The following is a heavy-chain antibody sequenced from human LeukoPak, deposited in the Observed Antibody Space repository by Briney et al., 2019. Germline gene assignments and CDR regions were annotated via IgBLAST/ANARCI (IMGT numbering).Heavy chain of an antibody. CDR2: IWYDGSNK. D-gene: IGHD1-26*01. J-gene: IGHJ4*02. CDR1: GFTFSSYG. CDR3: PKVQSGSSYYLAY. V-gene: IGHV3-33*06. Sequence: QPGRSLRLSCAASGFTFSSYGMHWVRQAPGKGLEWVAVIWYDGSNKYYADSVKGRFTISRDNSKNTLYLQMTSLGPKDTTVYYCPKVQSGSSYYLAYGGREPWSPSPQ.